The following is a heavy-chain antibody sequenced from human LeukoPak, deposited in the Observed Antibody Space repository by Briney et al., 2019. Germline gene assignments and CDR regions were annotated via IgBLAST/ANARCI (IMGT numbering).Heavy chain of an antibody. CDR1: GYSFTSYW. CDR3: ARLGGYYYDSSGSYFDY. Sequence: GESLKISCKGSGYSFTSYWIGWVRQMPGKGLEWMGIIYPGDSDTRYSPSFQGQVTISADKSISTACLQWSSLKASDTAMYYCARLGGYYYDSSGSYFDYWGQGTLVTVSS. D-gene: IGHD3-22*01. V-gene: IGHV5-51*01. J-gene: IGHJ4*02. CDR2: IYPGDSDT.